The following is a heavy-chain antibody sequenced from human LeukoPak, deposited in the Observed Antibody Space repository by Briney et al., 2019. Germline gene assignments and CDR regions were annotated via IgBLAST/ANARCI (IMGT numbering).Heavy chain of an antibody. D-gene: IGHD1-7*01. Sequence: KPGGSLRLSCAASGFSFSTNTMNWVRQAPGKGLEWVSSITSSSSYIYYADSVKGRFTISRDNAENSLYLQMNSLRAEDTAVYYCARGEGNWNFADYWGQGTLVTVSS. J-gene: IGHJ4*02. CDR2: ITSSSSYI. V-gene: IGHV3-21*01. CDR3: ARGEGNWNFADY. CDR1: GFSFSTNT.